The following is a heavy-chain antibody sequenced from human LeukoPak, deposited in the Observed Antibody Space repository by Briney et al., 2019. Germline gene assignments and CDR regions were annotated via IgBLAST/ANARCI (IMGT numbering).Heavy chain of an antibody. V-gene: IGHV4-39*07. CDR2: IYQTGST. Sequence: SETLSLTCTVSGGSISISSYYWGWIRQPPGKGLEWIGNIYQTGSTYYNPSLTSRVTMSIDTSKNQFSLKLSSVTAADTAVYYCARDVSITMIRGVTFDYWGQGALVTVSP. CDR1: GGSISISSYY. D-gene: IGHD3-10*01. CDR3: ARDVSITMIRGVTFDY. J-gene: IGHJ4*02.